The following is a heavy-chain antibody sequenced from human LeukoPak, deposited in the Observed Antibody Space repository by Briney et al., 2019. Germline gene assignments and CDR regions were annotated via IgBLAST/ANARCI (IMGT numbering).Heavy chain of an antibody. D-gene: IGHD3-10*01. CDR2: IYAGGST. CDR3: ARGYYGSGGYGKMFDP. V-gene: IGHV3-66*01. CDR1: GFTVSNNY. J-gene: IGHJ5*02. Sequence: GGSLRLSCAASGFTVSNNYMSWVRQAPGKWLEWVTVIYAGGSTYYADSVKGTFIISRDNSMNALYLQMNSLIAEDTAVYYCARGYYGSGGYGKMFDPWGQGTLVTVSS.